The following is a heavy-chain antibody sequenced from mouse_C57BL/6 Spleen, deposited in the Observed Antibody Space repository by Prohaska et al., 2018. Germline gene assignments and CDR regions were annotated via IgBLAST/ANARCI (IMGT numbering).Heavy chain of an antibody. D-gene: IGHD2-3*01. J-gene: IGHJ4*01. CDR1: GFTFSDYY. CDR3: ARGGYDGYYDYYAMDY. CDR2: INYDGSST. V-gene: IGHV5-16*01. Sequence: EVKLVESEGGLVQPGSSMKLSCTASGFTFSDYYMAWVRQVPENGLEWVANINYDGSSTYYLDSLKSRFIISRDNAKNILYLQMSSLKSEDTATYYCARGGYDGYYDYYAMDYWGQGTSVTVSS.